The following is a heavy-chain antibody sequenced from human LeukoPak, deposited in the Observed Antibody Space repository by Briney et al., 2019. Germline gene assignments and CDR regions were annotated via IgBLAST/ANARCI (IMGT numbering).Heavy chain of an antibody. Sequence: ASVKVSCKASGYTFTSYYMHWVRQAPGQGLEWMGIINPSGGSTSYAQKFQGRVTMTRDTSTSTVYMELSSLRSEDTAVYYCARDPNPSYDFWSGYPDYWGQGTLVTVSS. D-gene: IGHD3-3*01. V-gene: IGHV1-46*01. J-gene: IGHJ4*02. CDR2: INPSGGST. CDR1: GYTFTSYY. CDR3: ARDPNPSYDFWSGYPDY.